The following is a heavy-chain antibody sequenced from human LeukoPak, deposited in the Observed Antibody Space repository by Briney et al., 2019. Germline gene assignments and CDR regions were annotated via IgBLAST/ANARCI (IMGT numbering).Heavy chain of an antibody. Sequence: GGSLRLSCALSGFTFNTYEMNWVRQAPGKGLEWVSYISSSGSTIYYADSVKGRFTISRDNAKNSLYLQMNSLRAEDTAVYYCARTKNQKAWDFDYWGQGTLVTVSS. CDR1: GFTFNTYE. J-gene: IGHJ4*02. CDR3: ARTKNQKAWDFDY. CDR2: ISSSGSTI. V-gene: IGHV3-48*03. D-gene: IGHD1-14*01.